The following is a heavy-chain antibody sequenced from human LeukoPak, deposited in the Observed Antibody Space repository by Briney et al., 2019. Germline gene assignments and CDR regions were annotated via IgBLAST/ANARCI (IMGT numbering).Heavy chain of an antibody. CDR1: GFTFSSYW. D-gene: IGHD3-3*02. Sequence: GGSLRLSCAASGFTFSSYWMHWVRQAPGKGPLWVSSISSDGTTTIYADSVKGRFTISRDNAKNTLHLQMNSLRAEDTAVYYCARALKLLGNDYWGQGTLVTVSS. CDR3: ARALKLLGNDY. J-gene: IGHJ4*02. CDR2: ISSDGTTT. V-gene: IGHV3-74*01.